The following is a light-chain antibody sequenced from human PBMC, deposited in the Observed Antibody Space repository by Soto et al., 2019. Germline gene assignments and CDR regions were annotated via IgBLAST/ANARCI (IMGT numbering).Light chain of an antibody. J-gene: IGKJ2*01. CDR1: QSINSE. CDR2: GAS. Sequence: EIVMTQSPATLSLSPGERAALSCRAIQSINSELAWYQQKPGQPPRLLIYGASTRATGVPARFTGSESGSEFTLTISGLQSEDFAVYYCQQSNNLPLTVGQGTRREI. CDR3: QQSNNLPLT. V-gene: IGKV3-15*01.